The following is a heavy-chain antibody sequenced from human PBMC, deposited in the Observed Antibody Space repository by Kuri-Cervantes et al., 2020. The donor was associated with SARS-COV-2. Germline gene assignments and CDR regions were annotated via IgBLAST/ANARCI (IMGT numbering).Heavy chain of an antibody. J-gene: IGHJ4*02. V-gene: IGHV4-39*07. CDR2: IYYSGST. CDR1: GGSISSSSYY. Sequence: SETLSLTCTVSGGSISSSSYYWGWIRQPPGKGLEWIGSIYYSGSTYCNPSLKSRVTISVDTSKNQFSLKLSSVTAADTAVYYCATPAPYSGSYLGYFDYWGQGTLVTVSS. D-gene: IGHD1-26*01. CDR3: ATPAPYSGSYLGYFDY.